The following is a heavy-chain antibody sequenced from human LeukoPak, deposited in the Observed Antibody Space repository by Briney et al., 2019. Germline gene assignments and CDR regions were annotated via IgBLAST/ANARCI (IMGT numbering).Heavy chain of an antibody. Sequence: GVSLRLSCAASGFTFSSYSMNWVRQAPGKGLEWVSSISSSSSYIYYADSVKGRFTISRDNAKNSLYLQMNSLSAEDTAVYYCARDVYYGSGSPRLDYWGQGTLVTVSS. D-gene: IGHD3-10*01. V-gene: IGHV3-21*01. CDR1: GFTFSSYS. CDR3: ARDVYYGSGSPRLDY. J-gene: IGHJ4*02. CDR2: ISSSSSYI.